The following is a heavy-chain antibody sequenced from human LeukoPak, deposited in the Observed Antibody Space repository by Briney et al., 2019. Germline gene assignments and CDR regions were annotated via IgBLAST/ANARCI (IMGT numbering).Heavy chain of an antibody. J-gene: IGHJ6*02. CDR2: ISYDGSNK. CDR1: GFTFSSYG. CDR3: AKYRDSSSWYVLNYYYGMDV. D-gene: IGHD6-13*01. V-gene: IGHV3-30*18. Sequence: GGPLRLSCAASGFTFSSYGRHWVRQAPGKGLEWVAVISYDGSNKYYADSVKGRFTISRDNSKNTLYLQMNSLRAEDTAVYYCAKYRDSSSWYVLNYYYGMDVWGQGTTVTVSS.